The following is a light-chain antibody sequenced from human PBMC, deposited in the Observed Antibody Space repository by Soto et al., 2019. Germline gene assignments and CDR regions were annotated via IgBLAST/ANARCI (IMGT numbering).Light chain of an antibody. Sequence: QSALTQPRSVSGSPGQSVTISCTGTSSDVGGYNYVSWYQQYPDKAPKLIIYDVTKRPSGVPDRFSGSKSGNTASLTISGLQAEDEADYYCCSYAGSYTHVVFGGGTKLTVL. V-gene: IGLV2-11*01. J-gene: IGLJ2*01. CDR1: SSDVGGYNY. CDR2: DVT. CDR3: CSYAGSYTHVV.